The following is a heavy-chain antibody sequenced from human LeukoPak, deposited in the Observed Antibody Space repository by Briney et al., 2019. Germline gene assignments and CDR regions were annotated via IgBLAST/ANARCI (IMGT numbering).Heavy chain of an antibody. CDR1: GFTLSSHN. D-gene: IGHD3-10*01. Sequence: GGSLRLSCVASGFTLSSHNINWVRQAPGKGLEWVSHISSSGSITYYGDSVKGRVTISRDNAKNSVSLYMNSLRAEDSAVYYCARPGITAFDIWGQGTMVTVSS. CDR2: ISSSGSIT. V-gene: IGHV3-48*01. CDR3: ARPGITAFDI. J-gene: IGHJ3*02.